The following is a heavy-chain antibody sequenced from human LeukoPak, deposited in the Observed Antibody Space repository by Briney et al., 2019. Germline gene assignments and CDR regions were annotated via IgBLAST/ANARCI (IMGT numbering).Heavy chain of an antibody. Sequence: GGSLRLSCAAYGFSFSTYGMHWVRQAPGKRLESVAVIWYDGSHQYYADSVKGRFTISRDMSNNTLYLQMNNLRVDDTALYYCARDLGLRYGSGAYRFDPWGQGTQVIVSS. J-gene: IGHJ5*02. D-gene: IGHD3-10*01. CDR1: GFSFSTYG. CDR2: IWYDGSHQ. V-gene: IGHV3-33*08. CDR3: ARDLGLRYGSGAYRFDP.